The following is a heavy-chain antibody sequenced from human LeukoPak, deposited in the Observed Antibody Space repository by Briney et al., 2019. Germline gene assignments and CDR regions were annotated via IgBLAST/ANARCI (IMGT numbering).Heavy chain of an antibody. J-gene: IGHJ3*02. V-gene: IGHV1-69*05. CDR3: ARGNGGDGYNNDAFDI. Sequence: SVKVSCKASGGTFSSYAISWVRQAPGQGLEWMGEIIPIFGTANYAQKFQGRVTITTDESTSTAYMELSSLRSEDTAVYYCARGNGGDGYNNDAFDIWGQGTMVTVSS. CDR2: IIPIFGTA. CDR1: GGTFSSYA. D-gene: IGHD5-24*01.